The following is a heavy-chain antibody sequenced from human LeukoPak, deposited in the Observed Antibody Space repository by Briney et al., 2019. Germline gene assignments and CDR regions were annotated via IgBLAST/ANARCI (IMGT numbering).Heavy chain of an antibody. CDR2: IYTNVST. V-gene: IGHV4-61*02. D-gene: IGHD3-10*01. Sequence: SETLSLTCTVAGGSISSGNYYWSWIRQPAGKGLEWIGRIYTNVSTNYNPSLKSRVTISVDTSKTQFSLKLSSVTAADTAVYYCARAGVVRGPNNWFDPWGQGTLVTVSS. CDR1: GGSISSGNYY. CDR3: ARAGVVRGPNNWFDP. J-gene: IGHJ5*02.